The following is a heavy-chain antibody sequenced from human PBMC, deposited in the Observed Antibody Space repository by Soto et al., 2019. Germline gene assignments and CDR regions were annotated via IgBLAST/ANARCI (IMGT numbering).Heavy chain of an antibody. Sequence: GRSVRVSCAAFGFTFSIYGMHWVRQAPGKGLEWVAVISYDGSNKYYADSVKGRFTISRDNSKNTLYLQMNSLRAEDTAVYYCAKDRLGIAYYYGMDVWGQVTTVTVSS. V-gene: IGHV3-30*18. CDR2: ISYDGSNK. J-gene: IGHJ6*02. CDR3: AKDRLGIAYYYGMDV. D-gene: IGHD2-21*01. CDR1: GFTFSIYG.